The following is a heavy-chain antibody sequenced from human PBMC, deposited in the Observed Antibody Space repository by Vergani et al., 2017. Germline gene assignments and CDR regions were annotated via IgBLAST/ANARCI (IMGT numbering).Heavy chain of an antibody. Sequence: EVQLVESGGGLVPPGRSLRLSCAASGFSFGDYAMTWVRQAPGKGLGWVAFIRNKAYGWTTEYAASVKGRFTISRDDSKRLAYLQLSGLKTEDTAVYFCSRGRGYSFGYSDYWGQGTLVTVSS. CDR1: GFSFGDYA. J-gene: IGHJ4*02. CDR2: IRNKAYGWTT. D-gene: IGHD5-18*01. V-gene: IGHV3-49*04. CDR3: SRGRGYSFGYSDY.